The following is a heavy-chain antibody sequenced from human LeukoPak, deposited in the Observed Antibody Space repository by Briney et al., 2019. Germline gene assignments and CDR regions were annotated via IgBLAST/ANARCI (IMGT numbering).Heavy chain of an antibody. V-gene: IGHV4-59*01. CDR2: IYYSGST. Sequence: KPSETLSLTCTVSGGSISSYYWIWIRQPPGKGLEWIGYIYYSGSTNYNPSLKSRVTISVDTSKNQFSLKLSSVTAADTAVYYCARGRRYSYGQEGFDYWGQGTLVTVSS. CDR1: GGSISSYY. D-gene: IGHD5-18*01. J-gene: IGHJ4*02. CDR3: ARGRRYSYGQEGFDY.